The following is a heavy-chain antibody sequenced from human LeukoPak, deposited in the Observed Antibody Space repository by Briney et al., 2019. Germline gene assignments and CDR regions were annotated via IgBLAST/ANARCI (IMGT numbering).Heavy chain of an antibody. CDR2: IYHTGST. V-gene: IGHV4-59*02. J-gene: IGHJ5*02. D-gene: IGHD5-24*01. CDR1: GGSVSDYY. CDR3: AREVSDGYNHRWFDP. Sequence: SETLSLTCTISGGSVSDYYWSWIRQSPGKGLEWIGYIYHTGSTSYSPSLKSRVTISVDTSKNQFSLKLSSVTAADTAVYYCAREVSDGYNHRWFDPWGQGTLVTVSS.